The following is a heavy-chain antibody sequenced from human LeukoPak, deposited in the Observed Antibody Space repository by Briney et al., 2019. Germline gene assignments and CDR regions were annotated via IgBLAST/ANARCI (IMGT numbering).Heavy chain of an antibody. CDR2: IYYSGST. Sequence: PSETLSLTCTVSGGSISSSSYYWGWIRQPPGKGLEWIGSIYYSGSTYYNPSLKSRVTISVDTSKNQSSLKLSSVTAADTAVYYCARDGGYYYGSGFYDPWGQGTLVTVSS. D-gene: IGHD3-10*01. J-gene: IGHJ5*02. CDR1: GGSISSSSYY. CDR3: ARDGGYYYGSGFYDP. V-gene: IGHV4-39*07.